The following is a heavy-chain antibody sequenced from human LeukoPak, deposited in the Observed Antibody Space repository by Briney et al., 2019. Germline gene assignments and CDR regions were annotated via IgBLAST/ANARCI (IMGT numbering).Heavy chain of an antibody. CDR1: GFTFSSYG. J-gene: IGHJ5*02. Sequence: GGSLRPSCAASGFTFSSYGMHWVRQAPGKGLEWVAVIWYDGSNKYYADSVKGRFTISRDNSKNTLYLQMNSLRAEDTAVYYCAKDFDRLYGRAPLFDPWGQGTLVTVSS. CDR3: AKDFDRLYGRAPLFDP. D-gene: IGHD3-9*01. V-gene: IGHV3-33*06. CDR2: IWYDGSNK.